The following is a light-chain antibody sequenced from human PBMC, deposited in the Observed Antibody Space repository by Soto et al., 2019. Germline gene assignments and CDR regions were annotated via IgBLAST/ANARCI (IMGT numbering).Light chain of an antibody. CDR3: SSYTGISTLV. V-gene: IGLV2-14*01. Sequence: QSVLTQPASVSGSPGQSITISCTGTSSDVAVYNYVSWYQQHPGKAPKLIIYEVSNRPSGVSNRFSGSKSGNTASLTISGLQAEDEADYYCSSYTGISTLVFGGGTKLTVL. CDR1: SSDVAVYNY. CDR2: EVS. J-gene: IGLJ3*02.